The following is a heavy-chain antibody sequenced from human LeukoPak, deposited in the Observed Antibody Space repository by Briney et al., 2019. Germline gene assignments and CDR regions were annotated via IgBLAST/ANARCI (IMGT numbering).Heavy chain of an antibody. CDR3: ARRELLWFSSGPSYYYYYYMDV. CDR2: INSDGSST. J-gene: IGHJ6*03. Sequence: GGSLRLSCAASGFTFSSYYMHWVRQAPGKGLVWVSGINSDGSSTSYADSVKGRFTISRDNAKNTLYLQMNSLRADDTAVYYCARRELLWFSSGPSYYYYYYMDVWGKGTTVTVSS. V-gene: IGHV3-74*01. D-gene: IGHD3-10*01. CDR1: GFTFSSYY.